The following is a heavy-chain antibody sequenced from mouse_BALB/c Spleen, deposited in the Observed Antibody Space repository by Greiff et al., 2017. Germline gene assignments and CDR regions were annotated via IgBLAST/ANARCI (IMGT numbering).Heavy chain of an antibody. Sequence: VKLQESGAELARPGASVKLSCKASGYTFTDYYINWVKQRTGQGLEWIGEIYPGSGNTYYNEKFKGKATLTADKSSSTAYMQLSSLTSEDSAVYFCARRTGSYAFAYWGQGTLVTVAA. CDR2: IYPGSGNT. D-gene: IGHD1-1*01. CDR3: ARRTGSYAFAY. CDR1: GYTFTDYY. J-gene: IGHJ3*01. V-gene: IGHV1-77*01.